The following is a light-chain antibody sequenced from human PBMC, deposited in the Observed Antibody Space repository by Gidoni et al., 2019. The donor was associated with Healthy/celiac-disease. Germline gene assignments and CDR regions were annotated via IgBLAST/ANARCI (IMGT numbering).Light chain of an antibody. Sequence: QSVLTPPPSVSVAPGQRVTISCTGSSSNIGAGYDVHWYQQLPGTAPKLLIYGNSNRPSGVPDRFSGSKSGTSASLAITGLQAEDEDDYYCQSYDSSLSGSVVFGGGTKLTVL. J-gene: IGLJ2*01. CDR1: SSNIGAGYD. V-gene: IGLV1-40*01. CDR2: GNS. CDR3: QSYDSSLSGSVV.